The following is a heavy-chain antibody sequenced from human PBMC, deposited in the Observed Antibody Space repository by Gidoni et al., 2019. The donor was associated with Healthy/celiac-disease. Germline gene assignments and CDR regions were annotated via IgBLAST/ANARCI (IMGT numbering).Heavy chain of an antibody. J-gene: IGHJ5*01. CDR1: GFTFDDYA. V-gene: IGHV3-9*01. D-gene: IGHD3-22*01. CDR3: TKDMNYYESYFDF. Sequence: EVQLVESGGGLVQPGRSLRLSFAASGFTFDDYAMHWVRQAPGEGLEWVSGISWNSATIHYADSVKGRFTISRDNAKNSLYLQMNSLRPEDTAFYYCTKDMNYYESYFDFWGQGILVTVSS. CDR2: ISWNSATI.